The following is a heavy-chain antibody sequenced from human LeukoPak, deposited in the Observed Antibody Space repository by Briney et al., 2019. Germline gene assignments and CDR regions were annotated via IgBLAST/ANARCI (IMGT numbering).Heavy chain of an antibody. Sequence: SETLSLTCTVSGYSISSGYYWGWIRQPPGKGLEWIGSIYHSGSTYYNPSLKSRVTISVDTSKNQFSLKLSSVTATDTAVYYCARALLRADYTSGYYYMDVWGKGTTVTVSS. CDR1: GYSISSGYY. D-gene: IGHD4-11*01. CDR2: IYHSGST. J-gene: IGHJ6*03. CDR3: ARALLRADYTSGYYYMDV. V-gene: IGHV4-38-2*02.